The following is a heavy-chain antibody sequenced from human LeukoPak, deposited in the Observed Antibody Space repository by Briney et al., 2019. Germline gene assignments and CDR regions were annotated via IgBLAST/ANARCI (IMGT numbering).Heavy chain of an antibody. D-gene: IGHD6-13*01. CDR2: IKSDGSTT. CDR3: AKDLQQLPDY. V-gene: IGHV3-74*01. Sequence: GGSLRLSCAASGFTFNGYWMNWVRQAPGKGLVWVSCIKSDGSTTIYADSVKGRFTISRDNAKNTLYLQTNSLRAEDTAVYYCAKDLQQLPDYWGQGTLVTVSS. J-gene: IGHJ4*02. CDR1: GFTFNGYW.